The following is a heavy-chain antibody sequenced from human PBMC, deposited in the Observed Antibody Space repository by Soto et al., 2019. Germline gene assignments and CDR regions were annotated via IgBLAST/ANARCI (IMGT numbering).Heavy chain of an antibody. J-gene: IGHJ4*02. CDR3: AKHEGYCSTTTCSNFDY. D-gene: IGHD2-2*01. CDR2: IYPGDSDT. CDR1: GFTFSSYW. Sequence: GESLKISCKGSGFTFSSYWIAWMRQMPGKGLEWMGIIYPGDSDTSYSPSFQGQVTISADKSINTAYLHWSSLKASDTAIYYCAKHEGYCSTTTCSNFDYWGQGTLVTVSS. V-gene: IGHV5-51*01.